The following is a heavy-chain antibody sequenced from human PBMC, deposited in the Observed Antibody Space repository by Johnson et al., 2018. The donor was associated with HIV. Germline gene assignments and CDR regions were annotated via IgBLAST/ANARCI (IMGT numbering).Heavy chain of an antibody. D-gene: IGHD3-10*01. Sequence: VQLVESGGGVVQPGGSLRLSCAASGFTVSSNYMSWVRQAPGKGLEWVSVIYSGGNTYYADSVKGRFTISRDNSKNTLYLQMNSLTAEDTAVYYCARDRPYYYGSGDAFDIWGQGTMVTVSS. V-gene: IGHV3-53*01. J-gene: IGHJ3*02. CDR1: GFTVSSNY. CDR3: ARDRPYYYGSGDAFDI. CDR2: IYSGGNT.